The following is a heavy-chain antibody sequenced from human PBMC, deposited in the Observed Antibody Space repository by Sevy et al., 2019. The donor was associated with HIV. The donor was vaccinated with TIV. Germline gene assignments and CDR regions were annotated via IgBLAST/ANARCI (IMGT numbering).Heavy chain of an antibody. Sequence: GGSLRLSCAASGFTFDDTAMHWVQQAPGKGLEWVSTISWNSDIIVYGDSVKGRFTISRDNAKNSLYLQMKSLRAEDTALYYCARSLTSFRGMDVWGQGTTVTVSS. CDR2: ISWNSDII. CDR1: GFTFDDTA. V-gene: IGHV3-9*01. CDR3: ARSLTSFRGMDV. D-gene: IGHD3-16*01. J-gene: IGHJ6*02.